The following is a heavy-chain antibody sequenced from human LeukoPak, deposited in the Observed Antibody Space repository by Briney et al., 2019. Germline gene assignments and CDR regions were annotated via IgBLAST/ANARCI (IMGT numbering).Heavy chain of an antibody. CDR1: GFTFNNYI. V-gene: IGHV3-21*01. Sequence: GSPRLSCAASGFTFNNYIMNWVRQAPGKGLEWVSSISSSSDYIYYADSVKGRFTISRDNAKNSLYLHMNSLRAEDTAVYYCVRDYGGSSPFDYWGQGTLVTVSS. CDR2: ISSSSDYI. D-gene: IGHD4-23*01. CDR3: VRDYGGSSPFDY. J-gene: IGHJ4*02.